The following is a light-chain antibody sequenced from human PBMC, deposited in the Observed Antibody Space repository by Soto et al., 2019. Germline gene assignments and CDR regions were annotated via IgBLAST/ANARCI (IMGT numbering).Light chain of an antibody. CDR3: LQDHTYPWT. Sequence: IQMTQSPSSLSVSVTDRVTITCRASQDIGNDLGWYQQRKGEPPEILLYGASTLRSGVPSRFRGSGSGTHFALTINKLQPEDSATYFCLQDHTYPWTFGQGTKVDIK. CDR1: QDIGND. J-gene: IGKJ1*01. CDR2: GAS. V-gene: IGKV1-6*02.